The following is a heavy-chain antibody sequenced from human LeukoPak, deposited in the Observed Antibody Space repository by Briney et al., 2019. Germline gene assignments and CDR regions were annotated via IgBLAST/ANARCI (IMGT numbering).Heavy chain of an antibody. CDR3: ATETNGRHYDC. CDR1: GLTFSTSG. J-gene: IGHJ4*02. Sequence: GGSLRLSCTASGLTFSTSGFNWVRQAPGKGLEWVASIGPTGSDRYHADSIKGRFTISRDNANNFLYLQMNSLRAEDTAVYYCATETNGRHYDCWGQGTLLTVSS. V-gene: IGHV3-21*06. CDR2: IGPTGSDR. D-gene: IGHD1-14*01.